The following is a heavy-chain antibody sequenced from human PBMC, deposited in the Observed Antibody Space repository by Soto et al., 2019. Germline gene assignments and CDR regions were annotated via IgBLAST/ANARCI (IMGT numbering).Heavy chain of an antibody. D-gene: IGHD2-2*02. CDR1: GFTFSSYA. Sequence: LRLSCAASGFTFSSYAMSWVRQAPGKGLEWVSAISGSGGSTYYADSVKGRFTISRDNSKNTLYLQMNSLRAEDTAVYYCARGGYCSSTSCYTLSGSGYYDFWSGITWGQGTLVAVSS. CDR2: ISGSGGST. J-gene: IGHJ5*02. V-gene: IGHV3-23*01. CDR3: ARGGYCSSTSCYTLSGSGYYDFWSGIT.